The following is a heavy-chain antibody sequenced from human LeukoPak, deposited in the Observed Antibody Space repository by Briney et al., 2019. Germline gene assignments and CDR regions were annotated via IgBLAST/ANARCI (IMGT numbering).Heavy chain of an antibody. CDR1: GFTFSSYA. CDR3: AKDREDEDYFDY. Sequence: GSLRLSCSASGFTFSSYAMSWVRQAPGKGLEWVSAISGSGGSTYYADSVKGRFTISRDNSKNTLYLQMNSLRAEDTAVYYCAKDREDEDYFDYWGQGTLVTVSS. CDR2: ISGSGGST. D-gene: IGHD1-26*01. J-gene: IGHJ4*02. V-gene: IGHV3-23*01.